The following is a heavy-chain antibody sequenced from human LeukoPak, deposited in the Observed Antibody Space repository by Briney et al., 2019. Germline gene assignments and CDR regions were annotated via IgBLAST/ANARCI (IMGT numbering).Heavy chain of an antibody. J-gene: IGHJ4*02. V-gene: IGHV1-2*02. D-gene: IGHD2-15*01. CDR1: GCTFTGYY. Sequence: GASVKVSCKASGCTFTGYYIHWVRQAPGQGLEWMGWIYSNNGGTDYAQKFQGRVTMTRDTSISTAYMEVSRVRSDDTAVYYCARGFRTGDMTTFAHWGQGTLVTVSS. CDR3: ARGFRTGDMTTFAH. CDR2: IYSNNGGT.